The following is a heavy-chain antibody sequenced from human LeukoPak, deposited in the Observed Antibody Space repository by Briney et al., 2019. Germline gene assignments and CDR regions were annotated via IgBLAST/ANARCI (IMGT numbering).Heavy chain of an antibody. CDR1: GGSISSYY. Sequence: SETLSLTCTVSGGSISSYYWSWIRQPPGKGLEWIGYIYYSWSTNYNPSLKSRVNISVDTSKNQFSLKLSSVTAADTAVYYCARSQGYQLPPHCDYYYYGMDVWGQVATVTVAS. V-gene: IGHV4-59*01. D-gene: IGHD2-2*01. CDR3: ARSQGYQLPPHCDYYYYGMDV. J-gene: IGHJ6*02. CDR2: IYYSWST.